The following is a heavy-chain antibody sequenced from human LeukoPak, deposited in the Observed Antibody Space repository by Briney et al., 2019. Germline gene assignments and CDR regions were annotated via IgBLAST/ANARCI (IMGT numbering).Heavy chain of an antibody. CDR3: ARAGPYPSNWFDP. CDR1: GFTFRNYA. Sequence: GGSLRLSCAPSGFTFRNYAMHWVRQAPGKGLEWVAVISYAGSNEHYADSVKGRFTISRDNAKNSLYLQMNSLRAEDTAVYYCARAGPYPSNWFDPWGQGTLVTVSS. J-gene: IGHJ5*02. CDR2: ISYAGSNE. V-gene: IGHV3-30*04.